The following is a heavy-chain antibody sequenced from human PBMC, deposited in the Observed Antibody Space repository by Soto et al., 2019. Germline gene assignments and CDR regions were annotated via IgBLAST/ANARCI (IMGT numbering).Heavy chain of an antibody. CDR2: MNPNSGNT. V-gene: IGHV1-8*01. CDR3: ARERSAAGAGWFDP. D-gene: IGHD6-13*01. J-gene: IGHJ5*02. CDR1: GYTFTSYD. Sequence: QVQLVQSGAEVKKPGASVKVSCKASGYTFTSYDINWVRXATGQGLEWMGWMNPNSGNTDYAQKFQGRVTMTRNTSISTAYXELSSLRSEDTAVYYCARERSAAGAGWFDPWGQGTLVTVSS.